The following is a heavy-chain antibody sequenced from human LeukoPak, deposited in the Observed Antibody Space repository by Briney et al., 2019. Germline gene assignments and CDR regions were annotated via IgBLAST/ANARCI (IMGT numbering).Heavy chain of an antibody. CDR2: ISYDGSNK. D-gene: IGHD4-17*01. CDR1: GFTFSSYA. J-gene: IGHJ4*02. CDR3: SRDSIEDNYGDYVGDC. V-gene: IGHV3-30*04. Sequence: PGGSLRLSCAASGFTFSSYAMHWVRQAPGKGLEWVAVISYDGSNKYYADSVKGRFTISRDNSKNTLYLQMNSLRDEDTAVYYCSRDSIEDNYGDYVGDCWGQGTLVTVSS.